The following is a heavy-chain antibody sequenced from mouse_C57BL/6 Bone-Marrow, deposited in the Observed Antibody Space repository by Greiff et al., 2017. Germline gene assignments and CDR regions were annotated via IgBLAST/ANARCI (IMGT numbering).Heavy chain of an antibody. J-gene: IGHJ3*01. CDR1: GYSFTGYY. CDR2: IYPYNGVS. CDR3: ARFSAY. V-gene: IGHV1-31*01. Sequence: EVQVVESGPELVKPGASVYISCKASGYSFTGYYMHWVKQSHGNILDWIGYIYPYNGVSSNNQIFKGKATLTVDNSSSTAYIELRSLTSEDAAVYYCARFSAYWGQGTLVTVSA.